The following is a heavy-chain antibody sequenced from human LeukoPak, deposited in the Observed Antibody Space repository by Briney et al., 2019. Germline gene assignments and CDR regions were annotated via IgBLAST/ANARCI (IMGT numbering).Heavy chain of an antibody. CDR3: AKAPGAESSGFAFDY. J-gene: IGHJ4*02. CDR2: ISYDGSNK. Sequence: GRSLRLSCAASGFTFSSYGMHWVRQAPGKGLEWVAVISYDGSNKYYADSVKGRFTISRDNSKNTLYLQMNSLRAEDTAVYYCAKAPGAESSGFAFDYWGQGTLVTVSS. D-gene: IGHD6-19*01. V-gene: IGHV3-30*18. CDR1: GFTFSSYG.